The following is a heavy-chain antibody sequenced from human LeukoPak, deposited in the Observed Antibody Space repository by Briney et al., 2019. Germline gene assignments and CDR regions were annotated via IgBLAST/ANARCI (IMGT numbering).Heavy chain of an antibody. D-gene: IGHD3-3*01. J-gene: IGHJ5*02. Sequence: SQTISLTCAISGGSVSSNNAAWTWIRQSPSRGLEWLGRTYYRSRWYNDYALSVRGRITINPDTSKNQFSLHLNSVTPEDTAVYYCAKDFASRFDPWGQGTLVTVSS. CDR2: TYYRSRWYN. CDR1: GGSVSSNNAA. V-gene: IGHV6-1*01. CDR3: AKDFASRFDP.